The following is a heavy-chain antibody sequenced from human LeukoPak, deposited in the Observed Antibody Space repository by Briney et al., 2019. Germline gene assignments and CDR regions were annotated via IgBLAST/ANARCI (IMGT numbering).Heavy chain of an antibody. CDR1: GFTFSSYG. Sequence: PGGSLRLSCAASGFTFSSYGMHWVRQAPGKGLEWVAVIWYDGSNKYYADSVKGRFTISRDNAKNTLSLQMNSLRAEDTAVYYCVREGFCSTTKCPRAFDIWGQGTMVTVSS. CDR2: IWYDGSNK. CDR3: VREGFCSTTKCPRAFDI. V-gene: IGHV3-33*01. J-gene: IGHJ3*02. D-gene: IGHD2-2*01.